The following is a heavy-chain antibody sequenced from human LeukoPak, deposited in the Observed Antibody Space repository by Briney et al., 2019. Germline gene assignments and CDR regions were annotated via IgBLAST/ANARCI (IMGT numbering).Heavy chain of an antibody. V-gene: IGHV3-73*01. D-gene: IGHD3-22*01. CDR1: GFTFSGSD. Sequence: GESLTLSCAASGFTFSGSDIHWVRQASGKGLEWVGHIRSKTNNYATADAASVKGRFTFSRDDSKNTAYIQMNSLKTEDTAVYYCTRHNYDRSGYGAFDIWGQGTMVTVSS. CDR2: IRSKTNNYAT. CDR3: TRHNYDRSGYGAFDI. J-gene: IGHJ3*02.